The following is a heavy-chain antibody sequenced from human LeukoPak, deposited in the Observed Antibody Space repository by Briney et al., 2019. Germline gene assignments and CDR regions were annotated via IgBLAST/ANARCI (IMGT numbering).Heavy chain of an antibody. Sequence: PSETLSLTCTVSGGSISSYYWSWIRQPAGKGLEWIGRIYTSGSTNYNPSLKSRVTISVDTSKNQFSLKLSTVTAADTAVYYCARGRASYYNYYMDVWGKGTTVTVSS. CDR3: ARGRASYYNYYMDV. J-gene: IGHJ6*03. CDR2: IYTSGST. V-gene: IGHV4-4*07. CDR1: GGSISSYY.